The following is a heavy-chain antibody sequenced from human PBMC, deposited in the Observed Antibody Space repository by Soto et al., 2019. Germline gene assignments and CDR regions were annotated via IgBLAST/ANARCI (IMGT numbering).Heavy chain of an antibody. V-gene: IGHV4-34*01. J-gene: IGHJ4*02. CDR2: INHSGST. CDR3: ARTSRFDY. CDR1: GGSFSNYY. Sequence: QVQLDQWGAGLLKPSETLSLTCAVYGGSFSNYYWSWIRQPPGKGLEWIGQINHSGSTNYNPSLKSRVTISVDPSKSQFSLKLSSVTAADKAVYYCARTSRFDYWGQGTLVTVSS. D-gene: IGHD6-6*01.